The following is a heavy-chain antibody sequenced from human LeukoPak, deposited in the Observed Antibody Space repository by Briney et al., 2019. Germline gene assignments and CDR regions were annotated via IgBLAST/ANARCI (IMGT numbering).Heavy chain of an antibody. V-gene: IGHV4-34*01. CDR1: GGSFSGYY. CDR2: INHSGST. D-gene: IGHD1-26*01. CDR3: ARGGQSMGELANP. J-gene: IGHJ5*02. Sequence: SETLSLTCAVYGGSFSGYYWSWIRQPPGKGLEWIGEINHSGSTNYNPSLKSRVTISVDTSKNQFSLKLSSVTAADTAVYYCARGGQSMGELANPWGQGTLVTVSS.